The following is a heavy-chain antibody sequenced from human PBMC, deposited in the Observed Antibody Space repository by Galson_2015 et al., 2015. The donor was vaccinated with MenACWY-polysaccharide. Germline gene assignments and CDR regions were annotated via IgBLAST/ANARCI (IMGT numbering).Heavy chain of an antibody. J-gene: IGHJ4*02. Sequence: SVKVSCKASGYTFTSYDINWVRQATGQGLEWMGWMNPNSGNTGYAQKFQGRVTMTRNTSISTAYMELSSLTSEDTAVYYCANTKAGTHYFDYWGQGTLVTVSS. CDR2: MNPNSGNT. V-gene: IGHV1-8*01. D-gene: IGHD6-19*01. CDR1: GYTFTSYD. CDR3: ANTKAGTHYFDY.